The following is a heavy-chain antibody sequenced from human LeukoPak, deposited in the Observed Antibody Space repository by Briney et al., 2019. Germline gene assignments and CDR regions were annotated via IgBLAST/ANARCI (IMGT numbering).Heavy chain of an antibody. V-gene: IGHV3-30*03. CDR3: ARDSDGDYFDY. J-gene: IGHJ4*02. CDR2: ISYDGSNK. Sequence: GGSLRLSCAASGFTFSSFGMHWVRQAPGKGLEWVAVISYDGSNKYYADSVKGRFTISRDNSKNTLYLQMNSLRAEDTAVYYCARDSDGDYFDYWGQGTLVTVSS. D-gene: IGHD3-16*01. CDR1: GFTFSSFG.